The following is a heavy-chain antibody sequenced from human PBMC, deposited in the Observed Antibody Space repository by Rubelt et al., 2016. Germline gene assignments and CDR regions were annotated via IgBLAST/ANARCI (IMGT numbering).Heavy chain of an antibody. J-gene: IGHJ4*02. CDR3: ERDRKEAAADYYVDH. Sequence: EVQLVESGGGLVQPGASLRLSCAASGFTFGSHWMSWVRQAPGKGLEWVASIRPDGSDIHYVDSLKGRFTISRDNAKNSLYLQLSGLGAGDRTMYYCERDRKEAAADYYVDHWGQGTVVAVSS. D-gene: IGHD3-10*02. V-gene: IGHV3-7*01. CDR1: GFTFGSHW. CDR2: IRPDGSDI.